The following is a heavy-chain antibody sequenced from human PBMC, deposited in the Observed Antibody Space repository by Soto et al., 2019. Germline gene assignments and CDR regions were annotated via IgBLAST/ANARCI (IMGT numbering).Heavy chain of an antibody. Sequence: PSETLSLTCSVSGGSMSEYFWSWIRQSPGKGLEWIGYIYYLGSTDYNPSLKSRVTISVDTSKRQFSLRLTSVTDADTGVYYCARDGYDGSGSPYPAYWGPGTQVTVSS. CDR1: GGSMSEYF. CDR3: ARDGYDGSGSPYPAY. J-gene: IGHJ4*02. D-gene: IGHD3-10*01. V-gene: IGHV4-59*01. CDR2: IYYLGST.